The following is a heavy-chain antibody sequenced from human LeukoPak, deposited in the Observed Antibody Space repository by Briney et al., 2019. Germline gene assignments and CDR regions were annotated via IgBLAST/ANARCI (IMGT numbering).Heavy chain of an antibody. CDR3: AKLEQGGRESYYYYGMDV. D-gene: IGHD1/OR15-1a*01. Sequence: GGSLRLSCAASGFSFSSYAMSWVRQAPDKGLEWVSAITGSVGSTYYANSVKGRFTISRDNSKNTLSLQMDSLRVEDTAVYYCAKLEQGGRESYYYYGMDVWGQGTTVTVSS. CDR2: ITGSVGST. CDR1: GFSFSSYA. V-gene: IGHV3-23*01. J-gene: IGHJ6*02.